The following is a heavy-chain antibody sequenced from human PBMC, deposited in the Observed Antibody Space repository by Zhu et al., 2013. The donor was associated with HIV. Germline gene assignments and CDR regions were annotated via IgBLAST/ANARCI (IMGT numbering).Heavy chain of an antibody. D-gene: IGHD2-2*01. CDR3: VREEISTWYYFDY. CDR1: GGSINRYY. J-gene: IGHJ4*02. CDR2: ISYSGST. Sequence: QVQLAGVGPRTGEAFGDPVLTCTVSGGSINRYYWSWIRQSPGKGLEWIAYISYSGSTKYNPSLKSRATMSIDTSNNQFSLKLTSVTAADTAVYYCVREEISTWYYFDYWGQGTLVTVSS. V-gene: IGHV4-59*01.